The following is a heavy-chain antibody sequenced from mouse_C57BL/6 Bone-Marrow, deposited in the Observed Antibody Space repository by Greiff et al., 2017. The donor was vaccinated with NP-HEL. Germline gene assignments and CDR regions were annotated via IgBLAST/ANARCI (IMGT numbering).Heavy chain of an antibody. CDR1: GYTFTSYG. CDR3: ARFLYYYGSSYYWYFDV. V-gene: IGHV1-81*01. D-gene: IGHD1-1*01. J-gene: IGHJ1*03. Sequence: QVQLQQSGAELARPGASVKLSCKASGYTFTSYGISWVKQRTGQGLEWIGEIYPRSGNTYYNEKFKGKATLTADKSSSTAYMELRSLTSEDSAVYFCARFLYYYGSSYYWYFDVWGTGTTVTVSS. CDR2: IYPRSGNT.